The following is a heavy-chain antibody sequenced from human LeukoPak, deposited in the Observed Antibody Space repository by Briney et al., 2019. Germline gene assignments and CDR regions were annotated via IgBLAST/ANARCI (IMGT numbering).Heavy chain of an antibody. J-gene: IGHJ4*02. CDR3: ARAAWQNQGYFDWLSGY. V-gene: IGHV3-30*02. CDR2: IRYDGSNK. Sequence: PGGSLRLSCAASGFTFSSYGMHWVRQAPGKGREWVAFIRYDGSNKHYADAVKGRFTIPRDNSKNTLYLKMGSLRAEAMAVYYCARAAWQNQGYFDWLSGYWGQGTLVTVSS. D-gene: IGHD3-9*01. CDR1: GFTFSSYG.